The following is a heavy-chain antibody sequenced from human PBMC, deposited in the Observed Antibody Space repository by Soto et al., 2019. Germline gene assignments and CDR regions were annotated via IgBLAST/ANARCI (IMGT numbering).Heavy chain of an antibody. CDR2: ISYDGSNK. CDR3: ARFTVTTGDYGMDV. Sequence: QVQLVEPGGGVVQPGRSLRLSCAASGFTFSSYAMHWVRQAPGKGLEWVAVISYDGSNKYNADSVKGRFTISRDNSKNTLYLQMNSLRAEDTAVYYCARFTVTTGDYGMDVWGQGTTVTVSS. D-gene: IGHD4-4*01. V-gene: IGHV3-30-3*01. CDR1: GFTFSSYA. J-gene: IGHJ6*02.